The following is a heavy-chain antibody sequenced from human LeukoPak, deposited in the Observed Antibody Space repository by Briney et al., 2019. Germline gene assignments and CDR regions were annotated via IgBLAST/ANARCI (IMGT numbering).Heavy chain of an antibody. CDR2: IIPILGIA. V-gene: IGHV1-69*04. CDR1: GGTFSSYA. CDR3: ATDWIGYGVRGAFDI. D-gene: IGHD3-10*01. J-gene: IGHJ3*02. Sequence: ASVKVSCKASGGTFSSYAISWVRQAPGQGLEWMGRIIPILGIANYAQKFQGRVTITADKSTSTAYMELSSLRSEDTAVYYCATDWIGYGVRGAFDIWGQGTMVTVSS.